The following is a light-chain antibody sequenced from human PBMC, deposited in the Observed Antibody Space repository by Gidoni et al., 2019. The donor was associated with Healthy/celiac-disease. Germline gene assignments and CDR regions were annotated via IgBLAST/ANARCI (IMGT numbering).Light chain of an antibody. V-gene: IGKV1-5*03. J-gene: IGKJ1*01. Sequence: DIQMTKSPSTLSASVGDRVTITCRASQSISSCLAWYQQKPGKAPKLLIYKASSLESGVPSRFSGSGSGTEFTLTISRLQPDDFATHYCQQYNSYSWTFGQGTKVEIK. CDR1: QSISSC. CDR2: KAS. CDR3: QQYNSYSWT.